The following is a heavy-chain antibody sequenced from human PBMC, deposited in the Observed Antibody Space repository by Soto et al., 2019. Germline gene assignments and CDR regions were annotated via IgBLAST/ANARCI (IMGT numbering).Heavy chain of an antibody. CDR1: GYTFTSYG. V-gene: IGHV1-18*01. Sequence: ASVKVSCKASGYTFTSYGISWVRQAPGQGLEWMGWISAYNGNTNYAQKLQGRVTMTTDTSTSTAYMELRSLRSDDTAVYYCARDIFLPLRRFREQQPTGDYWGQGTLVTVSS. CDR3: ARDIFLPLRRFREQQPTGDY. D-gene: IGHD6-13*01. J-gene: IGHJ4*02. CDR2: ISAYNGNT.